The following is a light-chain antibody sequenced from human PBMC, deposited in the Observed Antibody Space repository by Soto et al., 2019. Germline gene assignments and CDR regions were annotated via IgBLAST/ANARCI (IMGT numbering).Light chain of an antibody. Sequence: SYELTQPPSVSVAPGQTARITCGGNNIGSKSVHWYQQKPGQAPVLVIYYDSDRPSGIPERFSGSNSGNTATLTISRVEAGDEADYYCQVWDSSSDHPVFGSGTQLTVL. CDR2: YDS. J-gene: IGLJ6*01. V-gene: IGLV3-21*04. CDR3: QVWDSSSDHPV. CDR1: NIGSKS.